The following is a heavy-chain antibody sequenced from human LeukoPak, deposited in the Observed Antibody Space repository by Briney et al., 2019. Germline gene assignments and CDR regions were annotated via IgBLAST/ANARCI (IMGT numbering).Heavy chain of an antibody. CDR2: ISYDGSNK. V-gene: IGHV3-30*18. CDR1: GFTFSSYG. D-gene: IGHD6-13*01. J-gene: IGHJ4*02. Sequence: GRSLGLSCAASGFTFSSYGMHWVRQAPGKGLEWVAVISYDGSNKYYADSVKGRFTISRDNSKNTLYLQMNSLRAEDTAVYYCAKDRSWAGDYWGQGTLVTVSS. CDR3: AKDRSWAGDY.